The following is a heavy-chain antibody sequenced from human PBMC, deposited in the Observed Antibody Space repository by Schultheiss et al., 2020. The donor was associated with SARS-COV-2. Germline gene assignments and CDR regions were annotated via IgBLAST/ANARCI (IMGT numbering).Heavy chain of an antibody. D-gene: IGHD2-15*01. Sequence: GGSLRLSCEASGFTFSLYWMTWVRQAPGKGLEWVANIKADGGETYYLDSVKGRFTISRDNAKNAVYLQMNHLRVEDTAVYYCASCSGGSCYGDDAFDIWGQGTMVTVSS. J-gene: IGHJ3*02. V-gene: IGHV3-7*03. CDR2: IKADGGET. CDR3: ASCSGGSCYGDDAFDI. CDR1: GFTFSLYW.